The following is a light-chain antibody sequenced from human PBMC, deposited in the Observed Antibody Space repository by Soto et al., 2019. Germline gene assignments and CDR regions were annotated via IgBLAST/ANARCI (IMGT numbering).Light chain of an antibody. V-gene: IGKV1-5*03. CDR3: QQYNSQWT. CDR1: QSISSW. Sequence: DIQMTQSPSTLSASLGDRVTITCRASQSISSWLAWYQQKPGRAPKLLIYKASSLESGVPSRFSGSGSGTEFTLTISSLKPDDFATYYCQQYNSQWTFGQGTKVDIK. J-gene: IGKJ1*01. CDR2: KAS.